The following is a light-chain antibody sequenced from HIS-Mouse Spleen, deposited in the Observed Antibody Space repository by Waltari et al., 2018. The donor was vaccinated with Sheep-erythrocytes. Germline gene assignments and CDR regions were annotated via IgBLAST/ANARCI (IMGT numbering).Light chain of an antibody. CDR1: SSDVGGYNY. CDR2: EVS. Sequence: QSALTQPRSVSGSPGQSVTISCTGTSSDVGGYNYVSWYQQHPGKAPKLMSYEVSKRPSGVPDRFSGSKSGNTASLTISGLQAEDEADYYCCSYAGSYNHVFATGTKVTVL. CDR3: CSYAGSYNHV. J-gene: IGLJ1*01. V-gene: IGLV2-11*01.